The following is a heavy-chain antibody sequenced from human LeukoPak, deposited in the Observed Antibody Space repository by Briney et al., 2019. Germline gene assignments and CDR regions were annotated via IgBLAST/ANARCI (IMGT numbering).Heavy chain of an antibody. J-gene: IGHJ5*02. CDR1: GFTVSSNY. V-gene: IGHV3-53*01. Sequence: PGGSLRLSCAASGFTVSSNYMSWVRQAPGKGLEWVSVIYSGGSTYYADSVKRRLTISKDNSNNTLYLQMNSLRAEDTAVYYCARDSSSSGGGWFDPWGQGPLVSVSS. CDR3: ARDSSSSGGGWFDP. CDR2: IYSGGST. D-gene: IGHD6-6*01.